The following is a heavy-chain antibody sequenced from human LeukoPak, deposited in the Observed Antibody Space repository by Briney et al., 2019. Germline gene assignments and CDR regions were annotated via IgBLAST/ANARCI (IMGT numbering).Heavy chain of an antibody. CDR3: AKTIAVAGTSGWFDP. Sequence: GGSLRLSCAASGFTFSSNAMCWVRQAPGKGLEWVSAISGSGGSTYYADSVKGRFTISRDNSKNTLYLQMNSLRAEDTAVYYCAKTIAVAGTSGWFDPWGQGTLVTVSS. CDR1: GFTFSSNA. V-gene: IGHV3-23*01. CDR2: ISGSGGST. J-gene: IGHJ5*02. D-gene: IGHD6-19*01.